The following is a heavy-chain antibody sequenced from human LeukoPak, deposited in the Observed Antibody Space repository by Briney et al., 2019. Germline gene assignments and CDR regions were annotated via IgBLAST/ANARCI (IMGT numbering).Heavy chain of an antibody. Sequence: PGGSLRLSCAASGFTFSSFGLSWVRQAPGQGLEWVSAISRSGGSTYYADSVKGRFTISRDNSKTTLYLQMNSLRAEGTALYYCAKSPTAYDYYDYWGQGTLVTVSS. D-gene: IGHD5-12*01. CDR2: ISRSGGST. J-gene: IGHJ4*02. V-gene: IGHV3-23*01. CDR1: GFTFSSFG. CDR3: AKSPTAYDYYDY.